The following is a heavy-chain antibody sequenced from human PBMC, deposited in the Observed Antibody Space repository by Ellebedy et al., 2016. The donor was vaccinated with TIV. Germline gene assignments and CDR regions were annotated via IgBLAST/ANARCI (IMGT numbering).Heavy chain of an antibody. J-gene: IGHJ4*02. CDR1: GGSVRSGSYY. Sequence: MPSETLSLTCTVSGGSVRSGSYYWSWIRQPPGKELEWIGYIYDSGSTNHNPSLKSRVTISVDTSKNQFSLKLISVTAADTAVYYCARAAQPNCSGGSCYRIDYWGQGTLVTVSS. V-gene: IGHV4-61*01. CDR3: ARAAQPNCSGGSCYRIDY. D-gene: IGHD2-15*01. CDR2: IYDSGST.